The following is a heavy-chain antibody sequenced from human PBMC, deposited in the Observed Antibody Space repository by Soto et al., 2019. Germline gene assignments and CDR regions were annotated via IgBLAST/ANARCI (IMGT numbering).Heavy chain of an antibody. CDR1: GGSISNGGYY. D-gene: IGHD3-3*01. V-gene: IGHV4-31*03. CDR3: ARDVTDFWSGHEGMDV. CDR2: IYYSGSP. J-gene: IGHJ6*02. Sequence: PSETLSLTCTVSGGSISNGGYYWTWIRQHPGKGLEWIGYIYYSGSPYYNPSLKSRVTISVDTSKNQFSLKLTSVTAADTAVYYCARDVTDFWSGHEGMDVWGQGTTVTVSS.